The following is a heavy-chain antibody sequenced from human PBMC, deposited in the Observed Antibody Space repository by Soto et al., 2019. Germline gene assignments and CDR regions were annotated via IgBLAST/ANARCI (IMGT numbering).Heavy chain of an antibody. Sequence: PSETLSLTCTVSGGYISCGDYYWSWIRQPPGKGLEWIGYIYYSGSTYYNPSLKSRVTITVDTSKNQFSLKLSSVTAADTAVYYCARAHYCSSTSCYEVHGWFDPWGQGTLVTVSS. CDR1: GGYISCGDYY. V-gene: IGHV4-30-4*01. CDR2: IYYSGST. CDR3: ARAHYCSSTSCYEVHGWFDP. D-gene: IGHD2-2*01. J-gene: IGHJ5*02.